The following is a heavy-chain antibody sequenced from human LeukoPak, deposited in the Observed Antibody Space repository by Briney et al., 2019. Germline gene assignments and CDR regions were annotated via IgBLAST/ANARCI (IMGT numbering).Heavy chain of an antibody. CDR3: ARVGYYDSSGYYGAFDI. Sequence: GGSLRLSCAASGFTFSSYAMHWVRQAPGKGLEYVSAISSNGGSTYYANSVKGRFTISRDNSKNTLYLQMGSLRAEDMAVYYCARVGYYDSSGYYGAFDIWGQGTMVTVSS. CDR2: ISSNGGST. D-gene: IGHD3-22*01. J-gene: IGHJ3*02. CDR1: GFTFSSYA. V-gene: IGHV3-64*01.